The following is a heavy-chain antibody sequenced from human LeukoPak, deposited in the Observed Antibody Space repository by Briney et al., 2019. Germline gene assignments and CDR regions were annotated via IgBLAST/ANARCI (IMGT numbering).Heavy chain of an antibody. Sequence: PSETLSLTCTVSGGSISSYYWSWIRQPPGKGLEWIGYIYYSGSTNYNPSLKSRVTISVDTSKNQFSLKLSSVTAADTAVYYCASSRGYSYGFWAFDIWGQGTMVTVSS. D-gene: IGHD5-18*01. J-gene: IGHJ3*02. CDR3: ASSRGYSYGFWAFDI. V-gene: IGHV4-59*01. CDR1: GGSISSYY. CDR2: IYYSGST.